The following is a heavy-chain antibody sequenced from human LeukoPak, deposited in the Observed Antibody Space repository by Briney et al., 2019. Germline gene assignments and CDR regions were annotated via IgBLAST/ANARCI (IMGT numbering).Heavy chain of an antibody. CDR2: IYYSGST. J-gene: IGHJ4*02. Sequence: SETLSLTCTVSGGSISSSSYYWGWIRQPPGKGLEWIGSIYYSGSTYYNPSLKSRVTISVDTSKNQFSLKLSSVTAADTAVYYCARVRGYHYVWGSYRYPRFDYWGQGTLVTVSS. D-gene: IGHD3-16*02. CDR1: GGSISSSSYY. CDR3: ARVRGYHYVWGSYRYPRFDY. V-gene: IGHV4-39*01.